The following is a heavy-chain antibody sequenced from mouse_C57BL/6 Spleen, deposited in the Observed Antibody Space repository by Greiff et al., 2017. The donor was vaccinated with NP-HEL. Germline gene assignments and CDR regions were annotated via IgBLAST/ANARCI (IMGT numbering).Heavy chain of an antibody. Sequence: EVKLQESGGGLVQPKGSLKLSCAASGFSFNTYAMNWVRQAPGKGLEWVARIRSKSNNYATYYADSVKDRFTISRDDSESMLYLQMNNLKTEDTAMYYCVRPELVSYAMDYWGQGTSVTVSS. CDR3: VRPELVSYAMDY. CDR1: GFSFNTYA. V-gene: IGHV10-1*01. D-gene: IGHD4-1*01. CDR2: IRSKSNNYAT. J-gene: IGHJ4*01.